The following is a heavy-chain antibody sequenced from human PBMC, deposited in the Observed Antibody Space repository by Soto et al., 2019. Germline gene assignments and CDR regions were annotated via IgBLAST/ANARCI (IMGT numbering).Heavy chain of an antibody. CDR1: GFSFSTHA. Sequence: QVQLVESGGGVVQPGRSLRLSCAFSGFSFSTHAMHWFRQSPGKGLGGVPVISNGETYKNYADSGKGRFTIPIDNTKNTLYLQMNSMRPADTAVYYCATGHTFNYAYWGQGTLVTVSS. CDR3: ATGHTFNYAY. J-gene: IGHJ4*02. D-gene: IGHD3-16*01. V-gene: IGHV3-30-3*01. CDR2: ISNGETYK.